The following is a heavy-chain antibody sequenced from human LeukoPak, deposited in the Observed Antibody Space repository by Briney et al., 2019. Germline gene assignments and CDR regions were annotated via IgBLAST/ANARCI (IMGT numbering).Heavy chain of an antibody. V-gene: IGHV3-48*03. J-gene: IGHJ4*02. CDR2: IGSSGTTR. CDR3: AKDWDGSGYFSIPNY. CDR1: GFPFSIYE. D-gene: IGHD3-22*01. Sequence: GGSLRLSCAVSGFPFSIYEMNWVRQAPGKGLEWVSNIGSSGTTRYYADSVKGRFSISRDNAKNSLYLQMNSLRAEDTAVYHCAKDWDGSGYFSIPNYWGQGTLVTVSS.